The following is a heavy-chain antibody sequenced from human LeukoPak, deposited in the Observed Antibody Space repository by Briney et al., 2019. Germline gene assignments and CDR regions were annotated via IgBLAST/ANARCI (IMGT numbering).Heavy chain of an antibody. CDR1: GGSITSYY. J-gene: IGHJ5*02. D-gene: IGHD2-15*01. Sequence: PSQTLSLTCTVSGGSITSYYWTWIRQPPGKGLEWVGYIYASGSTNYIPSLKSRVTISVDTSKNQFSLKLSSVTAADTAMYYCARHSSVVRGWFDPWGQGTLVTISS. CDR2: IYASGST. V-gene: IGHV4-4*09. CDR3: ARHSSVVRGWFDP.